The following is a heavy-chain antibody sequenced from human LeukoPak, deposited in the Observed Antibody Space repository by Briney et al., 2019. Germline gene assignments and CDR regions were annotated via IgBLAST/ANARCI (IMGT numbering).Heavy chain of an antibody. CDR1: EFSFRTYA. Sequence: GGSLRLSCTTSEFSFRTYAMTWVRQAPGKGLEWVSTISVDDHGTTYYSDSVKGRFTISRDTSQNTLSLQMNSLRGEDTAVYYCTKNDGYYDSSGSFLFDSWGQGTLVTVSS. J-gene: IGHJ4*02. CDR3: TKNDGYYDSSGSFLFDS. D-gene: IGHD3-22*01. V-gene: IGHV3-23*01. CDR2: ISVDDHGTT.